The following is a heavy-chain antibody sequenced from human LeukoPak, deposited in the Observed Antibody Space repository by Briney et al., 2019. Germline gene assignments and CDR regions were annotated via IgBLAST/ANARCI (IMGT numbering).Heavy chain of an antibody. Sequence: SETLSLTCAVYGGSISSYYWSWIRQPPGKGLEWIGYIYYSGSTNYNPSLKSRVTISVDTSKNQFSLRLSSVTAADTAVYYCAKSTYYYDTFVNAFDFWGQGTVVTVSS. CDR3: AKSTYYYDTFVNAFDF. J-gene: IGHJ3*01. CDR1: GGSISSYY. CDR2: IYYSGST. V-gene: IGHV4-59*12. D-gene: IGHD3-22*01.